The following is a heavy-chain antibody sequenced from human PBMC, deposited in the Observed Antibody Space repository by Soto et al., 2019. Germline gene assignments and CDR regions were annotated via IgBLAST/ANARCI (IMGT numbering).Heavy chain of an antibody. Sequence: GGSLRLSCAASGLSVSSNDMSWVRQAPGKGLECVLIIYSADNTFYVVSVKGSFIISRDNSKNTVYLQINSLRADDTAVYYCARGSLYWGQGTLVTVSS. J-gene: IGHJ4*01. CDR3: ARGSLY. CDR1: GLSVSSND. V-gene: IGHV3-66*01. CDR2: IYSADNT.